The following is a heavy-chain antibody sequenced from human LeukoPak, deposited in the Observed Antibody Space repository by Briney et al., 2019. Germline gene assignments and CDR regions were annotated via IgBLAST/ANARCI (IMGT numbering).Heavy chain of an antibody. CDR1: GFTFSTYS. V-gene: IGHV3-48*04. Sequence: GGSLRLSCAASGFTFSTYSMNWVRQAPGKGLEWVSYISSSGSTIYYADSVKGRFTISRDNAKSSLYLQMNSLRAEDTAVYYCAELGITMIGGVWGKGTTVTISS. D-gene: IGHD3-10*02. CDR3: AELGITMIGGV. J-gene: IGHJ6*04. CDR2: ISSSGSTI.